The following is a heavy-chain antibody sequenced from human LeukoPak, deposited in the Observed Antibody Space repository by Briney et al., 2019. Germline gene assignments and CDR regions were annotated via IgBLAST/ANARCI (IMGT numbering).Heavy chain of an antibody. J-gene: IGHJ5*02. CDR2: INHSGST. D-gene: IGHD6-13*01. Sequence: PSETLSLTCAVYGGSFSGYYWSWIRQPPGKGLEWIGEINHSGSTNYNPSLKSRVTISADTSKNQFSLKLSSVTAADTAVYYCASLDSSSWSPPWGQGTLVTVSS. V-gene: IGHV4-34*01. CDR3: ASLDSSSWSPP. CDR1: GGSFSGYY.